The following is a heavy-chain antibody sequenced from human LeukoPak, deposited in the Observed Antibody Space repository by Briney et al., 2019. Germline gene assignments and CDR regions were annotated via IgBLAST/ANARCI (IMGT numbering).Heavy chain of an antibody. J-gene: IGHJ4*02. Sequence: PVGSLRLSCAASGFTFSSYWTHWVRQAPGKGLVWVSRINSDGSSTSYADSVKGRFTISRDNAKNTLYLQMNSLRAEDTAVYYCARDNNPKYYYDSSGYYCYWGQGTLVTVSS. V-gene: IGHV3-74*01. CDR3: ARDNNPKYYYDSSGYYCY. D-gene: IGHD3-22*01. CDR1: GFTFSSYW. CDR2: INSDGSST.